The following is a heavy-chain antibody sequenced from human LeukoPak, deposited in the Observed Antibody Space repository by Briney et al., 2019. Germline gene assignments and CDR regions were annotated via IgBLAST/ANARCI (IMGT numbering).Heavy chain of an antibody. CDR3: ARIAAAGLFDP. J-gene: IGHJ5*02. CDR2: INHSGST. Sequence: SETLSLTCAVYGGSSSGYYWSWIRQPPGKGLEWIGEINHSGSTNYNLSLKSRVTISVDTSKNQFSLKLSSVTAADTAVYYCARIAAAGLFDPWGQGTLVTVSS. CDR1: GGSSSGYY. D-gene: IGHD6-13*01. V-gene: IGHV4-34*01.